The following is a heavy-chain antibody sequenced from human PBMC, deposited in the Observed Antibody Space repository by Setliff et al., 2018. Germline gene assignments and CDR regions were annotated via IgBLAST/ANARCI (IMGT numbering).Heavy chain of an antibody. V-gene: IGHV4-39*01. CDR1: GVDVIERLYY. CDR3: ARHFYPADFFDL. D-gene: IGHD3-3*01. Sequence: SETLSLTCSAYGVDVIERLYYWSWVRQSPGKVLEWIGTRYYTGTTFYNPSLESSVAVSLDASEKQFSLNLRSVTTADTAVYYCARHFYPADFFDLWGQGLLVTVSS. J-gene: IGHJ4*02. CDR2: RYYTGTT.